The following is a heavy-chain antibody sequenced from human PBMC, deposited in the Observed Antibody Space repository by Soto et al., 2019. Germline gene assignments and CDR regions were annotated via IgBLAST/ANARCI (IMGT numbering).Heavy chain of an antibody. V-gene: IGHV3-23*01. CDR2: ISGSGGST. Sequence: GGSLRPSCAASGVPFTTNAMTWVPRAPGKGLEWVYVISGSGGSTHYADSVKGRSTISRDNSKNTLHLQVNSLRGEDTAVYYCAKEADISGYYPDYWGQGTQVTVSS. D-gene: IGHD3-22*01. CDR3: AKEADISGYYPDY. J-gene: IGHJ4*02. CDR1: GVPFTTNA.